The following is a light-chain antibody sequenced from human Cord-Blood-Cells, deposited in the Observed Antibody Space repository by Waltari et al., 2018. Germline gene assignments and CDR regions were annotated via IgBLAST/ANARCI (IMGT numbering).Light chain of an antibody. Sequence: QSALTQPASVFGSPGLPITISCTGTSSDVGGYNYVSWYQQHQGKAPKLMIYEVSNRPSGVSNRFSGSKSGNTASLTISGLQAEDEADYYCSSYTSSSTLVFGGGTKLTVL. V-gene: IGLV2-14*01. J-gene: IGLJ2*01. CDR2: EVS. CDR3: SSYTSSSTLV. CDR1: SSDVGGYNY.